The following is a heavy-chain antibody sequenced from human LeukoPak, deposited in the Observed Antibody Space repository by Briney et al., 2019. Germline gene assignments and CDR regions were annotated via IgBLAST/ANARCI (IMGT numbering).Heavy chain of an antibody. Sequence: GGSLRLSCAASGFSFSTYDMHWVRQATGKGLEWVSAIGTADDTYYTGSVKGRFTISRENAKNSLYLQMNSLSAGDTAVYYCVGALYGDYGGSNYYYYVDAWGKGTTVTVSS. CDR2: IGTADDT. D-gene: IGHD4-17*01. J-gene: IGHJ6*03. V-gene: IGHV3-13*01. CDR1: GFSFSTYD. CDR3: VGALYGDYGGSNYYYYVDA.